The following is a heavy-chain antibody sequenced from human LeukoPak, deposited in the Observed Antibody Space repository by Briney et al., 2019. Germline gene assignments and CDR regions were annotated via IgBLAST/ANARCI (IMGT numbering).Heavy chain of an antibody. D-gene: IGHD2-15*01. CDR3: AKADNIVVVVAATHFDY. CDR1: GFTLSSYA. Sequence: PGGSLRLSCAASGFTLSSYAMSWVRQAPGKGLEWVSAISGSGGSTYYADSVKGRFTISRDNSKNTLYLQMNSLRAEDTAVYYCAKADNIVVVVAATHFDYWGQGTLVTVSS. V-gene: IGHV3-23*01. J-gene: IGHJ4*02. CDR2: ISGSGGST.